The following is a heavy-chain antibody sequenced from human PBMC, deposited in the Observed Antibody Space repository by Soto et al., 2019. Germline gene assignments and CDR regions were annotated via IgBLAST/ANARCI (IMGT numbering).Heavy chain of an antibody. J-gene: IGHJ3*02. CDR3: ARLGYCGGDCYDAFDI. Sequence: GESLKISCKGSGYSFTSYWIGWVRQMPGKGLEWMGIIYPGDSDTRYSPSFQGQVTISADKSISTAYLQWSSLKASDTAMYYCARLGYCGGDCYDAFDIWGQGTMVTVS. CDR1: GYSFTSYW. CDR2: IYPGDSDT. D-gene: IGHD2-21*02. V-gene: IGHV5-51*01.